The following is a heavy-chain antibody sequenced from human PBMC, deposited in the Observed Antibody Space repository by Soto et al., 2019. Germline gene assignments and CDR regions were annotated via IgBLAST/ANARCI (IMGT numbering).Heavy chain of an antibody. CDR2: IRRDGSEE. D-gene: IGHD3-22*01. Sequence: DVHLMESGGCLVQPGGSLRLSCAASGFTFSYYWMTWVRQAPGKGLEWVANIRRDGSEEHYVDSVKGRFSVSRDNAKESVYLQMNSLIIADTAVYYWARDDTYRDSSFYYGVVDIWGHGTLVTVSS. J-gene: IGHJ1*01. CDR1: GFTFSYYW. CDR3: ARDDTYRDSSFYYGVVDI. V-gene: IGHV3-7*05.